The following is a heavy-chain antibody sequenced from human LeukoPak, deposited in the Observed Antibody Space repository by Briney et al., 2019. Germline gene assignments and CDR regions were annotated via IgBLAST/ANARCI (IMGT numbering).Heavy chain of an antibody. CDR2: IKQDGSAI. CDR3: ARCGVGVAAAAANC. CDR1: GFTFSSYS. Sequence: PGGSLRLSCAASGFTFSSYSMSWVRQAPGKGLEWVANIKQDGSAIYYVDSVKGRFTISRDNAKNSLYLQMNSLRAEDTAVYYCARCGVGVAAAAANCWGQGTLLTVSS. V-gene: IGHV3-7*01. J-gene: IGHJ4*02. D-gene: IGHD6-13*01.